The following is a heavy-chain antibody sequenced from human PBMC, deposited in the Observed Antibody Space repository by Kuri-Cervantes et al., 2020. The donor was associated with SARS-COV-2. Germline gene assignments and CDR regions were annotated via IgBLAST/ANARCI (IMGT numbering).Heavy chain of an antibody. CDR2: IYTSGST. Sequence: LRLSCTVSGGSISSGSYYWSWIRQPAGKGLEWIGYIYTSGSTNYNPSLKSRVTISVDTSKNQFSLKLSSVNAADTAVYYCAKNRRFTIFGVVILDWFDPWGQGTLVTVSS. V-gene: IGHV4-61*09. D-gene: IGHD3-3*01. CDR1: GGSISSGSYY. CDR3: AKNRRFTIFGVVILDWFDP. J-gene: IGHJ5*02.